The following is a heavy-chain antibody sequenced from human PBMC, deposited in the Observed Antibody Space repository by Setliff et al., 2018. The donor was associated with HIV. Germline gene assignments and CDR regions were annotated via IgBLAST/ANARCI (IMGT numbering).Heavy chain of an antibody. CDR1: GYTFSNYG. D-gene: IGHD1-26*01. J-gene: IGHJ4*02. Sequence: WASVKVSCKTSGYTFSNYGIHWVRQAPGQRLEWMGWINAGTDDTKYSQKFQGRVTITSDTSARIVFLHLSNLISEDTAFYYCAREGPSGSHRWGVRGHYDYWGQGTLVTVSS. V-gene: IGHV1-3*01. CDR2: INAGTDDT. CDR3: AREGPSGSHRWGVRGHYDY.